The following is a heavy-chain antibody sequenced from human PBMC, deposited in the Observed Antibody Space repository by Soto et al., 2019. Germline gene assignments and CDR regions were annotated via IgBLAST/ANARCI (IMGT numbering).Heavy chain of an antibody. CDR3: ARSSSWFFERTKYYYYYGMDV. V-gene: IGHV4-30-4*01. CDR2: IYYSGST. J-gene: IGHJ6*02. CDR1: GGSISSGDYY. D-gene: IGHD6-13*01. Sequence: PSETLSLTCTVSGGSISSGDYYWSWIRQPPGKGLEWIGYIYYSGSTYYNPSLKSRVTISVDTSKNQFSLKLSSVTAADTAVYYCARSSSWFFERTKYYYYYGMDVWGQGTTVTVSS.